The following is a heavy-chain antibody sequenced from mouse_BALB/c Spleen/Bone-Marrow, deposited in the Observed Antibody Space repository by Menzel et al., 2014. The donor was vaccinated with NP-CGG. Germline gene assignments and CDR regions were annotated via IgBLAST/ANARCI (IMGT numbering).Heavy chain of an antibody. CDR1: GYTFTEYT. Sequence: VHLQQSGPELVKPGASVKISCKTSGYTFTEYTMHWVKQSHGKSLEWIGGINPNNGGTIYNQKFKGKATLTVDKSSSTAYIELRSLTSEDSAVYYCARKDYGYNYVMDYWGQGTSVTVSS. D-gene: IGHD1-2*01. CDR2: INPNNGGT. V-gene: IGHV1-18*01. J-gene: IGHJ4*01. CDR3: ARKDYGYNYVMDY.